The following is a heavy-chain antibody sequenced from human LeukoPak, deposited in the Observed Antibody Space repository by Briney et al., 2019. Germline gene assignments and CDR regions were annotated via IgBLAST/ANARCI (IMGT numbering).Heavy chain of an antibody. V-gene: IGHV3-21*01. Sequence: GGSLRLSCAASGFTFSSYSMNWVRQAPGKGLEWVSSISSSSSYIYYADSVKGRFTISRDNAKNSLYLQMNSLRAEDTAVYYCARDSGTRDAFDIWGQGTMVTVSS. CDR1: GFTFSSYS. D-gene: IGHD1-1*01. J-gene: IGHJ3*02. CDR3: ARDSGTRDAFDI. CDR2: ISSSSSYI.